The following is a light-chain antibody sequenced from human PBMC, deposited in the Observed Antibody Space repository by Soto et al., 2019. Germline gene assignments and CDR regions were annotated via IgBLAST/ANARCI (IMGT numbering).Light chain of an antibody. CDR2: EVS. J-gene: IGLJ1*01. CDR3: SSYTSSSTPYV. CDR1: SSDVGTYNY. Sequence: SVLTQPASVSGSRGQSITISCTGTSSDVGTYNYVSWYQHHPGKAPKFMIYEVSNRPSGVSNRFSGSKSGNTASLTISGLQAEDEADYYCSSYTSSSTPYVFGTGTKVTVL. V-gene: IGLV2-14*01.